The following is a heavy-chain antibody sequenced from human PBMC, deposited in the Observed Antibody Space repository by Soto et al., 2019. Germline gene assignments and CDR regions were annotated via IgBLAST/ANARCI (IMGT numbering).Heavy chain of an antibody. D-gene: IGHD1-20*01. V-gene: IGHV4-39*01. CDR1: VASISGSYYY. J-gene: IGHJ4*02. CDR2: VFYTGFT. CDR3: ATSQKGYNWNYFDH. Sequence: ESLSLTCAVSVASISGSYYYWAWLRQSPGKGPEWIGSVFYTGFTSYNASLESRVSVSVDTSKSQFSLKLSAVTAADTAVYYCATSQKGYNWNYFDHWGQGALVTVSS.